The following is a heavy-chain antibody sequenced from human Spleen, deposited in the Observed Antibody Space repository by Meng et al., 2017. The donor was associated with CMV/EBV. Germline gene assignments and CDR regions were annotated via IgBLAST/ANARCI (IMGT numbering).Heavy chain of an antibody. J-gene: IGHJ5*02. V-gene: IGHV4-59*01. CDR3: ARGIHVFDP. Sequence: ESLKISCAASGFTFDDYGMSWVRQAPGRGLEWIGYIYYSGSTNYNPSLKSRVTISVDTSKNQFSLKLSSVTAADTAVYYCARGIHVFDPWGQGTLVTVSS. CDR2: IYYSGST. CDR1: GFTFDDYG.